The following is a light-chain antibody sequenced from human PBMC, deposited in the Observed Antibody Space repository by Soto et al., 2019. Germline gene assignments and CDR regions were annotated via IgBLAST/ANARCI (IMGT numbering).Light chain of an antibody. V-gene: IGKV3-20*01. CDR2: GAS. Sequence: EIVLTQSPGTLSLSPGERATLSCRASQSVSSSYLAWYQQKPGQAPRLLIYGASSRATGLPDRFSGSGSGTAFTLTISSRQPEQFAVYFCQQYRSSPPYTFGPGPKVHIK. CDR1: QSVSSSY. CDR3: QQYRSSPPYT. J-gene: IGKJ3*01.